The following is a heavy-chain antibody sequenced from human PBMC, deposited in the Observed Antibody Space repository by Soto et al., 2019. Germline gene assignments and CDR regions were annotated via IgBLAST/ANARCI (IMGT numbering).Heavy chain of an antibody. V-gene: IGHV1-8*01. Sequence: GASVKVSCKASGYTFTSYDINWVRQATGQGLEWMGWMNPNSGNTGYAQKFQGRVTMTRNTSISTAYMELSSLRSEDTAVYYCARAHRITIVGVVIIGWFDPWGQGTLVTVSS. CDR3: ARAHRITIVGVVIIGWFDP. CDR1: GYTFTSYD. D-gene: IGHD3-3*01. J-gene: IGHJ5*02. CDR2: MNPNSGNT.